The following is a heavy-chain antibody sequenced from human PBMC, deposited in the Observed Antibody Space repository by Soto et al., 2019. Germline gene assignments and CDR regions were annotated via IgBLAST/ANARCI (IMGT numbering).Heavy chain of an antibody. CDR2: IRNKADKYAT. J-gene: IGHJ4*02. V-gene: IGHV3-73*01. CDR3: CTHDARWGSCDY. D-gene: IGHD2-21*01. Sequence: TGGSLRLSYVASGLTFRASAMHWVHQAAGKGLEWVCRIRNKADKYATVYAAPVQGRFNISRDDSKTMPYLKMNSLQTEDTAVYYCCTHDARWGSCDYWGQGTLVTVSS. CDR1: GLTFRASA.